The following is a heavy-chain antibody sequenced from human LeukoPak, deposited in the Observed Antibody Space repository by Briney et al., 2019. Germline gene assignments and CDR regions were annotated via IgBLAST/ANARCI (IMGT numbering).Heavy chain of an antibody. J-gene: IGHJ3*02. D-gene: IGHD5-18*01. Sequence: PGGSLRLSCAASGFTFSSYGMHWVRQAPGKGLEWVAVIWYDGSNKYYADSVKGRFTISRDNSKNTLYLQVNSLRAEDTAVYCCARGTTAMVIHDAFDIWGQGTMVTVSS. CDR2: IWYDGSNK. CDR1: GFTFSSYG. V-gene: IGHV3-33*01. CDR3: ARGTTAMVIHDAFDI.